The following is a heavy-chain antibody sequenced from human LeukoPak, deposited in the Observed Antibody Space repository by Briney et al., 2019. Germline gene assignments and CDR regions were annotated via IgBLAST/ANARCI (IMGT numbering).Heavy chain of an antibody. CDR2: IYHSGST. Sequence: SETLSLTCTVSGYSISSGYYWGWIRQPPGKGLEWIGSIYHSGSTYYNPSLKSRVTISVDTSKNQFSLKLSSVTAADTAVYYCARCQLGYCSSTSCYNRLRAYYYYYYMDVWGKGTTVTVSS. J-gene: IGHJ6*03. CDR1: GYSISSGYY. CDR3: ARCQLGYCSSTSCYNRLRAYYYYYYMDV. V-gene: IGHV4-38-2*02. D-gene: IGHD2-2*02.